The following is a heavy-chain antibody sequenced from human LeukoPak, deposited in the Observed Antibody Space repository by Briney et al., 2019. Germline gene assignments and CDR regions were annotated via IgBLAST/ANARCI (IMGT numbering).Heavy chain of an antibody. J-gene: IGHJ6*03. CDR3: TTDHSGYDSPYSYYYMDV. CDR1: GFTFTTYY. V-gene: IGHV3-15*01. D-gene: IGHD5-12*01. Sequence: GGSLRLSCAASGFTFTTYYMSWVRQAPGKGLEWVGRIRSKADGETTEYAAPVKGRFTISRDDSKNTLYLQMNSLKTEDTAVYYCTTDHSGYDSPYSYYYMDVWGKGTTVTISS. CDR2: IRSKADGETT.